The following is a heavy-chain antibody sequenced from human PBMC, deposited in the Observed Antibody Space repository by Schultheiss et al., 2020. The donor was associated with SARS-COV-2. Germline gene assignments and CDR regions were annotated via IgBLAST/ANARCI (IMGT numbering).Heavy chain of an antibody. J-gene: IGHJ4*02. V-gene: IGHV3-11*04. CDR2: ISSSGAAV. CDR3: VREARISMTIVAPDH. CDR1: GFSFSGHY. Sequence: GGSLRLSCNASGFSFSGHYMIWIRQAPGKGLEWLSYISSSGAAVHYVDSVQGRFTVSRDNAKNSMYLQMNSLRVEDTATYYCVREARISMTIVAPDHWGQGTLVTVSS. D-gene: IGHD3-3*01.